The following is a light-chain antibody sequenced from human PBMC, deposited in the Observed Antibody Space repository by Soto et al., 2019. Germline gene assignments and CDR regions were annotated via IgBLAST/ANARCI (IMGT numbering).Light chain of an antibody. CDR1: QSISSW. J-gene: IGKJ1*01. CDR2: DAS. CDR3: QQYNSYSLTWT. V-gene: IGKV1-5*01. Sequence: DIQMTQSPSTLSASVGERVTITCRASQSISSWLAWYQQKPGKAPKLLIYDASSLESGVPSRFSGSGSGTEFTLTISSLQPDDVATYYCQQYNSYSLTWTFGQGTKVEIK.